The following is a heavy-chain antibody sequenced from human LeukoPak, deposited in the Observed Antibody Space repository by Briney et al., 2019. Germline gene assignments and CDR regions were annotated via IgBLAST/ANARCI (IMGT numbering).Heavy chain of an antibody. CDR2: IGSKANDYAT. J-gene: IGHJ4*02. CDR1: GFTFSGFA. D-gene: IGHD3-3*01. V-gene: IGHV3-73*01. CDR3: ARHARFLEWFPEFDY. Sequence: GGSLRLSCAASGFTFSGFAVHWVRQASGKGLEWIGRIGSKANDYATAYTASVKGRFTISRDDSKNTAYLQMNSLKTEDTAVYYCARHARFLEWFPEFDYWGQGTLVTVSS.